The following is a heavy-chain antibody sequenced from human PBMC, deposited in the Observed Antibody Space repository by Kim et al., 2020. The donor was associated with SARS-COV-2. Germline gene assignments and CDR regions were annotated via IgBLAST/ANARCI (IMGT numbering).Heavy chain of an antibody. CDR3: VRGLGVTSTDY. J-gene: IGHJ4*02. D-gene: IGHD2-21*02. Sequence: SETLSLTCTVSGGSISSSSYYWGWIRQPPGKGLEWIGSIYYSGSTYYNPSLKSRVTISVDTSKNQFSLKLSSVTAADTAVYYGVRGLGVTSTDYWGQGTLVTVSS. CDR2: IYYSGST. CDR1: GGSISSSSYY. V-gene: IGHV4-39*07.